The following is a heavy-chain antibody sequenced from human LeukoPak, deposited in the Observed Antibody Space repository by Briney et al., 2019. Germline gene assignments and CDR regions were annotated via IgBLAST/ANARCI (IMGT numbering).Heavy chain of an antibody. CDR1: GYTFTSYA. V-gene: IGHV7-4-1*02. Sequence: GASVKASCKASGYTFTSYAMNWVRQAPGQGLEWMGWINTNTGNPTYAQGFTGRFVFSLDTSFSTAYLQISSLKAEDTAVYYCARDTNNYGDYVWFDPWGQGTLVTVSS. CDR3: ARDTNNYGDYVWFDP. D-gene: IGHD4-17*01. J-gene: IGHJ5*02. CDR2: INTNTGNP.